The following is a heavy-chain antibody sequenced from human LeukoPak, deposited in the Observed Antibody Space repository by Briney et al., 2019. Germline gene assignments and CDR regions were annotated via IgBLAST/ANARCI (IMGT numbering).Heavy chain of an antibody. CDR1: GDSISSYY. CDR2: IYYSGST. Sequence: SETLSLTCTVSGDSISSYYWSWIRQPPGKGLEWIGYIYYSGSTNYNPSLKSRVTISVDTSKNHFSLKLNSVTAADTAFYYCARGGTYYDYWGQGTLVTVSS. D-gene: IGHD1-26*01. V-gene: IGHV4-59*01. J-gene: IGHJ4*02. CDR3: ARGGTYYDY.